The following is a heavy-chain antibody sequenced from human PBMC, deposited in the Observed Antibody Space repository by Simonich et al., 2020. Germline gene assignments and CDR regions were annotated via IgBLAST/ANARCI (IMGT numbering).Heavy chain of an antibody. D-gene: IGHD2-15*01. J-gene: IGHJ4*02. CDR1: GYTFTSYG. CDR3: ARASRGTWWYYYFDY. CDR2: ISAYNVNT. V-gene: IGHV1-18*01. Sequence: QVQLVQSGAEVKKPGASVKVSCKASGYTFTSYGISWVRQAPGQGLEWMGGISAYNVNTNDAQKLQGGVTMTTDTSTSTAYMELRSLRSDDTAVYYCARASRGTWWYYYFDYWGQGTLVTVSS.